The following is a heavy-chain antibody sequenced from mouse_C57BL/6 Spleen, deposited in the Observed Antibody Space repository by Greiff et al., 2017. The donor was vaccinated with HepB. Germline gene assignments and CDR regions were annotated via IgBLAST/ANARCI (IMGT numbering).Heavy chain of an antibody. J-gene: IGHJ3*01. CDR1: GFSLTSYA. CDR3: ARSLSTMVTTGVAY. D-gene: IGHD2-2*01. V-gene: IGHV2-9-1*01. CDR2: IWTGGGT. Sequence: VQLQESGPGLVAPSQSLSITCTVSGFSLTSYAISWVRQPPGKGLEWLGVIWTGGGTNYNSALKSRLSISKDNSKSQVFLKMNSLQTDDTARYYCARSLSTMVTTGVAYWGQGTLVTVSA.